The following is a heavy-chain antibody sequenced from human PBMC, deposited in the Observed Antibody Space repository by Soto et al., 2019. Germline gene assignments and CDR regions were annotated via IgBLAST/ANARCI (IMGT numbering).Heavy chain of an antibody. D-gene: IGHD2-2*01. CDR3: AKDQDLVVLPPAMWDY. J-gene: IGHJ4*02. CDR2: ISGSGGGT. Sequence: EVQLLESGGGLVQPGGSLRLSCAASGFTFSSYAMSWVRQAPGKGLQWVSAISGSGGGTYYADSVKGRFTISKDNSKNTRYLQKNSLRAEDTAVYYCAKDQDLVVLPPAMWDYWGQGTLVTVSS. V-gene: IGHV3-23*01. CDR1: GFTFSSYA.